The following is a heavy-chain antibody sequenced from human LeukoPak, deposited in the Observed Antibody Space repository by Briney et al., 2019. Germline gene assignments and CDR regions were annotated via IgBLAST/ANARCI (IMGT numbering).Heavy chain of an antibody. Sequence: GGSLRLSCAASGFTFSSYAMSWVRQAPGKGLEWVSAISGSGGSTYYADSVKGRFTISRDNSKNTLYLQMNSMRAKDTALYYCAKGRRGYSYGYPYCYYYYYMDVWGKGTTVTVSS. CDR1: GFTFSSYA. CDR2: ISGSGGST. D-gene: IGHD5-18*01. J-gene: IGHJ6*03. CDR3: AKGRRGYSYGYPYCYYYYYMDV. V-gene: IGHV3-23*01.